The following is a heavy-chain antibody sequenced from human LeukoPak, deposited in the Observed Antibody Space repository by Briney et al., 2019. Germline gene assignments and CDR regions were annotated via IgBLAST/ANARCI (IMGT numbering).Heavy chain of an antibody. J-gene: IGHJ5*02. V-gene: IGHV4-34*01. CDR3: ARGPYSSSWFS. CDR2: INHSRST. D-gene: IGHD6-13*01. Sequence: TSETLSLTCAVYGGSFSGYYWSWIRQPPGKGLEWIGEINHSRSTNYNPSLKSRVTISVDTSKNQFSLKLSSVTAADAAVYYCARGPYSSSWFSWGQGTLVTVSS. CDR1: GGSFSGYY.